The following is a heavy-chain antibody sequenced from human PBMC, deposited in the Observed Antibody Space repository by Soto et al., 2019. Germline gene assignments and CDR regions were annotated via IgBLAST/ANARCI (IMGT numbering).Heavy chain of an antibody. CDR2: IKSDGSIT. CDR3: AREGYSNSDFYYLYMNA. D-gene: IGHD4-4*01. CDR1: GFSFSNYR. J-gene: IGHJ6*03. V-gene: IGHV3-74*01. Sequence: EVQLVESGGGVVQPGGSLRLSCAASGFSFSNYRMHWVRQAPGKGLVWVARIKSDGSITGYADYGKGRFTIYRDKAKNTFCLKMDILRVEDTVVYYCAREGYSNSDFYYLYMNAWGKGTTVTVSS.